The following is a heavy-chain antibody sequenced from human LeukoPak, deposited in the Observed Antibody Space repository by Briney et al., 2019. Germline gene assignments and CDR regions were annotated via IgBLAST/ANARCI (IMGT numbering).Heavy chain of an antibody. CDR1: GGSISSYY. V-gene: IGHV4-59*08. CDR2: IYYSGST. D-gene: IGHD4-23*01. CDR3: ASTTYGGNSYFDY. J-gene: IGHJ4*02. Sequence: SETLSLTCTVSGGSISSYYWSWIRQPPGKGLEWIGYIYYSGSTNYNPSLKSRVTISVDTSKNQFSLKLSSVTAADTAVYYCASTTYGGNSYFDYWGQGTLVTVSS.